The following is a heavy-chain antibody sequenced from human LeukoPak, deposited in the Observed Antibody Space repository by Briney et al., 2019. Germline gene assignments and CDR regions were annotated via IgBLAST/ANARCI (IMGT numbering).Heavy chain of an antibody. CDR2: IKQDGSEK. CDR3: ARWFGELFGMDV. J-gene: IGHJ6*02. V-gene: IGHV3-7*01. Sequence: PGGSLRLSCAGSGFTFRSYWMHWVRQAPGKGLEWVANIKQDGSEKYYVDSVKGRFTISRDNANDSVYLQMNSLRAEDTAVYYCARWFGELFGMDVWGQGTTVTVSS. D-gene: IGHD3-10*01. CDR1: GFTFRSYW.